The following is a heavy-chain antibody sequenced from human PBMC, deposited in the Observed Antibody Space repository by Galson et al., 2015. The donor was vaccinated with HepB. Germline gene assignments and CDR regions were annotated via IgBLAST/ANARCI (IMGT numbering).Heavy chain of an antibody. J-gene: IGHJ6*02. V-gene: IGHV3-48*02. D-gene: IGHD4-11*01. Sequence: SLRLSCAASGFTFSSYSMNWVRQAPGKGLEWVSYISSSSSTIYYADSVKGRFTISRDNAKNSLYLQMNSLRDEDTAVYYCARDGDEARDYSSFYYYYYYGMDVWGQGTTVTVSS. CDR1: GFTFSSYS. CDR2: ISSSSSTI. CDR3: ARDGDEARDYSSFYYYYYYGMDV.